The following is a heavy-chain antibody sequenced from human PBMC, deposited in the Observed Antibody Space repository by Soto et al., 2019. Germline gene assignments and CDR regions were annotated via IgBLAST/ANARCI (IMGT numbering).Heavy chain of an antibody. D-gene: IGHD5-12*01. CDR3: ARWGGYDYYSGSYYYYGMDV. V-gene: IGHV4-38-2*02. CDR1: GYSISSGYY. J-gene: IGHJ6*02. Sequence: SETLSLTCTVSGYSISSGYYWGWIRQPPGKGLEWIGSIYHSGSTYYNPSLKSRVTISVDTSKNQFSLKLSSVTAADTAVYYCARWGGYDYYSGSYYYYGMDVWGQGTTVTVSS. CDR2: IYHSGST.